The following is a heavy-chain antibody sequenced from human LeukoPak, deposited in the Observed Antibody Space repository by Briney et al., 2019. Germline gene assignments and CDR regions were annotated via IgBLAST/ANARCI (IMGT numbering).Heavy chain of an antibody. J-gene: IGHJ4*02. CDR1: GGSISSNSNF. D-gene: IGHD1-26*01. CDR2: ISYSGST. V-gene: IGHV4-39*01. Sequence: PSETLSLTCTVSGGSISSNSNFWGWIRHPPGKGLEWIGSISYSGSTYYNPSLKSRVTISVDTSKNQFSLKLSSVTAADTAVYYCARLTPYSGSPLGDYWGQGTLVTVSS. CDR3: ARLTPYSGSPLGDY.